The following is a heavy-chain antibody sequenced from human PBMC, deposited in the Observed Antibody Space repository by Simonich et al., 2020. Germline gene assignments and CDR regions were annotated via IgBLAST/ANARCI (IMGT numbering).Heavy chain of an antibody. CDR1: GGSISSSSYY. CDR2: IYYSGRT. CDR3: ARHAGFAFDI. D-gene: IGHD6-13*01. Sequence: QLQLQESGPGLVKPSETLSLTCTVSGGSISSSSYYWGWIRQPPGKGLEWIGSIYYSGRTYYNPSLKMRVTISVDTSKNQFSLKLSSVTAADTAVYYCARHAGFAFDIWGQGTMVTVSS. V-gene: IGHV4-39*01. J-gene: IGHJ3*02.